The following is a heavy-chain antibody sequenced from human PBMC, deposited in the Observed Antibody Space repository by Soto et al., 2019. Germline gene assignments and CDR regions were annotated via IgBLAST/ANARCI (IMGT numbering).Heavy chain of an antibody. J-gene: IGHJ6*02. D-gene: IGHD2-2*01. V-gene: IGHV4-39*01. CDR3: ARLGGYCSSNNCYGYYGMDV. Sequence: SETLSLIFTISGSTIRTCPYFWGWIRQPPGEGLEWIATFHYSENTYYTQSLESRVTISVDTSKNQFSLKVTSVTVADTAVYYCARLGGYCSSNNCYGYYGMDVWGQGTTVT. CDR1: GSTIRTCPYF. CDR2: FHYSENT.